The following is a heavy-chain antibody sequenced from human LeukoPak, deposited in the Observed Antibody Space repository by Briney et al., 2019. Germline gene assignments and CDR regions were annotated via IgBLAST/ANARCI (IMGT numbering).Heavy chain of an antibody. CDR1: GGSISSGGYS. J-gene: IGHJ4*02. CDR3: ARNYGSGSYYFGY. V-gene: IGHV4-30-2*01. D-gene: IGHD3-10*01. CDR2: IYHSGST. Sequence: SETLSLTCAVSGGSISSGGYSWRWIRQPPGKGLEWIGYIYHSGSTYYNPSLKSRVTISVDRSKNQFSLKLSSVTAADTAVYYCARNYGSGSYYFGYWGQGTLVTVSS.